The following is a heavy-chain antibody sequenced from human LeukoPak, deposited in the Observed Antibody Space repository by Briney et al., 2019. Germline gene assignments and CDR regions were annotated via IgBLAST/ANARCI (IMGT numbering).Heavy chain of an antibody. Sequence: ASVKVSCKASGYTFTSYGISWVRQAPGQGLDWMGWISAYNGNTNYAQKLQGRVTMATDTSTSTAYMELRSLRSDDTAVYYCARDPVGYSYGYGVDYWGQGTLVTVSS. V-gene: IGHV1-18*01. CDR2: ISAYNGNT. J-gene: IGHJ4*02. CDR3: ARDPVGYSYGYGVDY. D-gene: IGHD5-18*01. CDR1: GYTFTSYG.